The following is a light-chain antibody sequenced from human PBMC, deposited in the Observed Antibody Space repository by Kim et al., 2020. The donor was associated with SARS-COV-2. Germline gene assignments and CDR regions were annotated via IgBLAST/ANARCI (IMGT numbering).Light chain of an antibody. CDR1: SLRNYY. CDR3: SSRDSTGDHVV. CDR2: GKY. V-gene: IGLV3-19*01. J-gene: IGLJ3*02. Sequence: LGQTVRLTCQGDSLRNYYATWYQKRPGQAPTLVLYGKYDRPSGIPDRFSGSASGNTASLTITGAQAEDEGDYYCSSRDSTGDHVVFGGGTQLTVL.